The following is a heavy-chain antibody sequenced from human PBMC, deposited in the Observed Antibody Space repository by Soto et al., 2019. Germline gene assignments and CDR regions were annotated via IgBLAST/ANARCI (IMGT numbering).Heavy chain of an antibody. Sequence: PGGSLRLSCAASGFTFSSYAISGVRQAPGKGLEWVSAISGSGGSTYYADSVKGRFTISRDNSKNTLYLQMNSLRAEDTAVYYCALEGYCTNGVCYLNAFDIWGQGTMVTVSS. V-gene: IGHV3-23*01. J-gene: IGHJ3*02. D-gene: IGHD2-8*01. CDR1: GFTFSSYA. CDR3: ALEGYCTNGVCYLNAFDI. CDR2: ISGSGGST.